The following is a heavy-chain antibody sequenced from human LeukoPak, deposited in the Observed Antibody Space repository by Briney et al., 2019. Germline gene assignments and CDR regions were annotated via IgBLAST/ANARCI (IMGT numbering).Heavy chain of an antibody. CDR1: GFTFSHFW. V-gene: IGHV3-7*01. J-gene: IGHJ4*02. CDR3: AREDGYCSGGNCYSYFDS. CDR2: IKKTGSET. Sequence: GGSLRLSCAASGFTFSHFWMCWVRQAPGKGLEWVAYIKKTGSETYYVDSVKGRFTITRDNTRNSLFLQMYSLRAEDTAVYFCAREDGYCSGGNCYSYFDSWGQGTLVTVSS. D-gene: IGHD2-15*01.